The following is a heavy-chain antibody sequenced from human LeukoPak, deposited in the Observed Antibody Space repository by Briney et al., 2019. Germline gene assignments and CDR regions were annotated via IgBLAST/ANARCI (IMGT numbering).Heavy chain of an antibody. D-gene: IGHD5-18*01. J-gene: IGHJ4*02. CDR2: ISAYNGNT. CDR3: ARVWRGYSHEMGY. V-gene: IGHV1-18*01. CDR1: GYSFASYG. Sequence: ASVKVSCKASGYSFASYGISWVRQAPGQGLEWMGWISAYNGNTNYPQKFQGRVTMTTDTSTSTAYMELRSLKSDDTAVYYCARVWRGYSHEMGYWGQGTLVTVSS.